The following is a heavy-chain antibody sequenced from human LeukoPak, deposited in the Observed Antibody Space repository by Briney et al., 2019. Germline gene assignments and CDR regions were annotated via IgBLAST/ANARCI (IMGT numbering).Heavy chain of an antibody. V-gene: IGHV3-53*01. CDR3: ARDQYSSNWYVHH. Sequence: TGGSLRLSCAASGFTVSSNYMSWVRQAPGKWLEWVTLISSVGSTYYADSVKGRFTISRDNSKNTLCLQMNSLRAEDTAVYYCARDQYSSNWYVHHWGQGTLVTVS. J-gene: IGHJ1*01. D-gene: IGHD6-19*01. CDR1: GFTVSSNY. CDR2: ISSVGST.